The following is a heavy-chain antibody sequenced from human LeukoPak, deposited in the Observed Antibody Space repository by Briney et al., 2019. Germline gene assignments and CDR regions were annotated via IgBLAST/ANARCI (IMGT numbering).Heavy chain of an antibody. D-gene: IGHD3-9*01. CDR3: ARDQTYYDILTGYDPNWFDP. CDR1: GYTFTGYY. V-gene: IGHV1-2*02. CDR2: INPKSGAT. Sequence: ASVKVSCKASGYTFTGYYMHWVRQAPGQGLEWMGWINPKSGATNYAQKLQGRVTMTTDTSTSTAYMELGSLRSDDTAVYYCARDQTYYDILTGYDPNWFDPWGQGTLVTVSS. J-gene: IGHJ5*02.